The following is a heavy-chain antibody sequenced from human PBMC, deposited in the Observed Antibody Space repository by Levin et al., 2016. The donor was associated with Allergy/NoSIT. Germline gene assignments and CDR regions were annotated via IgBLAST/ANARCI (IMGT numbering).Heavy chain of an antibody. D-gene: IGHD3-22*01. CDR3: ARVYYYDSSGHKWFDP. CDR1: GYTFTTSD. CDR2: ISTYTGNT. Sequence: ASVKVSCKASGYTFTTSDITWVRQAPGQGLEWMGWISTYTGNTNYAQKLQGRVTMTTDTSTSTAYMELRSLRSDDTAVYYCARVYYYDSSGHKWFDPWGQGTLVTVSS. V-gene: IGHV1-18*04. J-gene: IGHJ5*02.